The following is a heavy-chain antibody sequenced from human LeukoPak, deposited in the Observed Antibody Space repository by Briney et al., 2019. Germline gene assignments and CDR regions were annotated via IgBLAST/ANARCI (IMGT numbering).Heavy chain of an antibody. D-gene: IGHD4-17*01. CDR1: GFTFSSYE. J-gene: IGHJ4*02. Sequence: GGSLRLSCAASGFTFSSYEMNWVRQAPGKGLEWISYISRSGSTINYADSVKGRFTTSRDDAKYSLYLQMNSLRAEDTAVYYCAKSTVTNYFDNWGQGSLVTVSS. CDR2: ISRSGSTI. V-gene: IGHV3-48*03. CDR3: AKSTVTNYFDN.